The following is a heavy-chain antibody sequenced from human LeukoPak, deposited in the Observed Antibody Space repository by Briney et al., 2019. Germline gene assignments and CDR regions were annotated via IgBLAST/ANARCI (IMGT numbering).Heavy chain of an antibody. CDR2: IRYDGSNE. J-gene: IGHJ4*02. CDR3: AKDFSVYYYDSRVLDY. D-gene: IGHD3-22*01. Sequence: PGGSLRLSCAASGFTFSSYGMHWVRQAPGKGLEWVSFIRYDGSNEYYADSVKGRFTISRDNSKNTLYLQMNSLRPEDTAVYYCAKDFSVYYYDSRVLDYWGQGTLVTVSS. V-gene: IGHV3-30*02. CDR1: GFTFSSYG.